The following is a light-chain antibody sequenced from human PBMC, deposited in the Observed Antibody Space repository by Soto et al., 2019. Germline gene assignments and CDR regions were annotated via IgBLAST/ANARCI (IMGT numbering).Light chain of an antibody. J-gene: IGKJ5*01. CDR1: QSVNNNY. CDR3: QQYGNSPII. V-gene: IGKV3-20*01. CDR2: RAS. Sequence: EGVLTQSPGTLSLSPGERATLSCRASQSVNNNYLAWYQQKPGQAPRLLIYRASGRATGIPDRFSGSGSGTDFTLTISRLEPEDFAVYYCQQYGNSPIIFGQGTRLEIK.